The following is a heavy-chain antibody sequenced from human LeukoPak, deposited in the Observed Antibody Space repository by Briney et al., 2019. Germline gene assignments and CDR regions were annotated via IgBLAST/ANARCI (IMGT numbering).Heavy chain of an antibody. V-gene: IGHV3-13*01. CDR1: GFTFTRFD. J-gene: IGHJ4*02. D-gene: IGHD2/OR15-2a*01. CDR3: AKGAAYSTTGRPYYFDY. Sequence: AGGSLTLSCVASGFTFTRFDMHWVRQPPGKSLQWVSSIGTSGDAYSLQSVEGRFSISRDDAANSLHLQMSSLRADDTAVYYCAKGAAYSTTGRPYYFDYWGQGILVTVSS. CDR2: IGTSGDA.